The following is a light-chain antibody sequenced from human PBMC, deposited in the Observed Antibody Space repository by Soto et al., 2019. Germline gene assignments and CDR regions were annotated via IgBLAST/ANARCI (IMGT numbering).Light chain of an antibody. J-gene: IGLJ1*01. CDR3: SSYTRSNSYV. V-gene: IGLV2-14*03. CDR2: DVT. CDR1: SSVVGGYNY. Sequence: QSALTQPASVSGSPGQSITISCTGTSSVVGGYNYVSWYQQHPGKAPKLMIYDVTNRPSGVSNRFSGSKSGNTASLTISGLQAEDVGDYYCSSYTRSNSYVFGTGTKLTVL.